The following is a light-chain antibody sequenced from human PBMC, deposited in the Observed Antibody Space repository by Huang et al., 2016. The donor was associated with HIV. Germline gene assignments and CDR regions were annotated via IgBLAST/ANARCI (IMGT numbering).Light chain of an antibody. J-gene: IGKJ1*01. V-gene: IGKV3-20*01. CDR2: GAS. CDR1: QSVSNNY. Sequence: EIVLTQSPGTLSLSPGERATLSCRASQSVSNNYLAWYQQKPGQAPRLLIYGASSRATGIPDRCSGSGSGTDFNLTISRLEPEDFAVYYCQQYGRSRTFGQGTKVEIK. CDR3: QQYGRSRT.